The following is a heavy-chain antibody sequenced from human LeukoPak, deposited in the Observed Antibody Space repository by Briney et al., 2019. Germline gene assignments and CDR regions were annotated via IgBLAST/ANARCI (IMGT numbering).Heavy chain of an antibody. D-gene: IGHD1-26*01. CDR2: INAGDGNT. V-gene: IGHV1-3*01. CDR3: ARSKSRVQVDYLDY. Sequence: ASVKVSRKASGYTFTSYAMHWVRQAPGQRLEWMGWINAGDGNTKYSQKFQGRVTITRDTSASTAYMELSSLRSEDTAVYYCARSKSRVQVDYLDYWGQGTLVTVSS. J-gene: IGHJ4*02. CDR1: GYTFTSYA.